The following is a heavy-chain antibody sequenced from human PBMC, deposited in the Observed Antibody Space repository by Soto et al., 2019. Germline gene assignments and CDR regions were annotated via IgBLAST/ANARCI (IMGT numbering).Heavy chain of an antibody. J-gene: IGHJ6*02. V-gene: IGHV3-21*01. Sequence: GGSLRLSCAASGFTFSSYSMNWVRQAPGKGLEWVSSISSSSGYIYYADSVKGRFTISRDNAKNSLYLQMNRLRAEDTAVYYCAREGGYYGMDVWGQGTTVTVSS. CDR3: AREGGYYGMDV. CDR1: GFTFSSYS. CDR2: ISSSSGYI. D-gene: IGHD3-16*01.